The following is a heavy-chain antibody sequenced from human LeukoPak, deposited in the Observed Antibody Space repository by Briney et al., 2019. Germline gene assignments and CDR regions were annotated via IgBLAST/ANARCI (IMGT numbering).Heavy chain of an antibody. J-gene: IGHJ4*02. V-gene: IGHV4-59*08. CDR3: ARQRYSSSWYVTNFDY. D-gene: IGHD6-13*01. Sequence: PSETLTLTCSVWGGSMRRYYGSWMRQPPGKGLEWSGHIYYSGSTNYNPSLKSRVTISVDTSKNQFSLKLSSVTAADTAVYYCARQRYSSSWYVTNFDYWGQGTLVTVSS. CDR1: GGSMRRYY. CDR2: IYYSGST.